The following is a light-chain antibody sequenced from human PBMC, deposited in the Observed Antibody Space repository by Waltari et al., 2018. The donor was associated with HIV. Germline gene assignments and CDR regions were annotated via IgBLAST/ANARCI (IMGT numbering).Light chain of an antibody. J-gene: IGKJ1*01. CDR1: QSVSSY. V-gene: IGKV3-11*01. Sequence: EIVLTQSPATLSLPPGERATLSCRASQSVSSYLAWYQQKTGQAPRLVIYDATKRTTGIPGRFSGSASETDFTLTISSLEPEDFAVYYCQQRSNWPGTFGQGTKVEIK. CDR2: DAT. CDR3: QQRSNWPGT.